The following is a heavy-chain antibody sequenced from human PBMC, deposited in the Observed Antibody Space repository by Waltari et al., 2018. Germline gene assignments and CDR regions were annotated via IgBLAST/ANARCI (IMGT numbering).Heavy chain of an antibody. Sequence: EVQLLDSGGGLVLPGGSLRLSREVPGFTFVTSWMHWVRQVPGKGLVWVARINSDGSTINYADSVKGRFTISRDNAKNTVYLQMNSLRVEDTAVYFCARVRLAHYDYFGFDVWGQGTTVTVSS. V-gene: IGHV3-74*01. D-gene: IGHD6-6*01. CDR1: GFTFVTSW. CDR2: INSDGSTI. CDR3: ARVRLAHYDYFGFDV. J-gene: IGHJ6*02.